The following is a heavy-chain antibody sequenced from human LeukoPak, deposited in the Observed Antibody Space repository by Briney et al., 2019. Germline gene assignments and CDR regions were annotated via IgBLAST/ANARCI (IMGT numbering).Heavy chain of an antibody. CDR2: ISAYNGNT. CDR3: AKAKSVVTAIIH. CDR1: VYTFTSYG. D-gene: IGHD2-21*02. Sequence: ASVNVSCKASVYTFTSYGIIWVRQAPGQGLAWMGWISAYNGNTDYSQNLQGRVTMTTDTSTNTAYMELRSLRSDDTAVYYCAKAKSVVTAIIHWGQGTLVTVSS. J-gene: IGHJ4*02. V-gene: IGHV1-18*01.